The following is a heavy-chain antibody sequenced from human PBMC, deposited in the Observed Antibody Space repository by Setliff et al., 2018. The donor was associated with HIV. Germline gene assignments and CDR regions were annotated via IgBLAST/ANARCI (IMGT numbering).Heavy chain of an antibody. V-gene: IGHV1-2*02. CDR2: IDPNNGDT. Sequence: ASVKVSCKSSGYTFTTYAMNWVRQAPGQGLEWMGWIDPNNGDTTIPRRFQGRVTMTRDTSINTAYMQLSGLRPDDTAVYYCARQLSNSLESWGQGSLVTVSS. D-gene: IGHD3-3*01. J-gene: IGHJ5*02. CDR1: GYTFTTYA. CDR3: ARQLSNSLES.